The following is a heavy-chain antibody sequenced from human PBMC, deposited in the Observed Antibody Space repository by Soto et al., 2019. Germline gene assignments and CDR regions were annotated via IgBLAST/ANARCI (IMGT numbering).Heavy chain of an antibody. Sequence: PSETLSLTCIVSGAALNSGNYYWSWMRQGPGKGLEWIGHISVTGAVDYNPSLRDRITISQATYERQFFLHLSLVTAADTAVYYCARLSIDTNNYNWFDPWGQGTLVTVSS. V-gene: IGHV4-31*03. CDR3: ARLSIDTNNYNWFDP. J-gene: IGHJ5*02. CDR2: ISVTGAV. CDR1: GAALNSGNYY. D-gene: IGHD3-3*02.